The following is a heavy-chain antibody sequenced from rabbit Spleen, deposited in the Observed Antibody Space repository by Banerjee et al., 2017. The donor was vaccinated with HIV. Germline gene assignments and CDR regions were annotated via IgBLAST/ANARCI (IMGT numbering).Heavy chain of an antibody. CDR2: IDTGSRDFT. V-gene: IGHV1S40*01. D-gene: IGHD2-1*01. CDR3: ARGVYGRGDGFNF. Sequence: QSLEESGGDLVKPGASLTLTCTASGFSLSSGYYMSWVRQAPGKGLEWIACIDTGSRDFTYYATWAKGRFTISKTSSTTVTLQMSSLTAADTATYFCARGVYGRGDGFNFWGPGTLVTVS. CDR1: GFSLSSGYY. J-gene: IGHJ4*02.